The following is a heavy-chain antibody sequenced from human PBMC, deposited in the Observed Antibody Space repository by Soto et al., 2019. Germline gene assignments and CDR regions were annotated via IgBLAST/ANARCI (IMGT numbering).Heavy chain of an antibody. CDR1: GGSISSYY. Sequence: SATLSLTCTVSGGSISSYYWSWIRQPPGKGLEWIGYIYYSGSTNYNPSLKSRVTISVDTSKNQFSLKLSSVTAADTAVYYCARLEVGSNYYYYYMDVWGKGTTVTVSS. D-gene: IGHD1-26*01. CDR3: ARLEVGSNYYYYYMDV. V-gene: IGHV4-59*08. CDR2: IYYSGST. J-gene: IGHJ6*03.